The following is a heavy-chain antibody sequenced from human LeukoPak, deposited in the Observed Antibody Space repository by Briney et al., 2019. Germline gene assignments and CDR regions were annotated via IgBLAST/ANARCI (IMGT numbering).Heavy chain of an antibody. J-gene: IGHJ4*02. Sequence: PGGSLRLSCAASGFTFSSYSMNWVRQAPGKGLEWVSYISSSSSTIYYADSVKGRFTISRDNAKNSLYLQMNSLRAEDTAVYYCARGDDYVWGSWPVDYWGQGTLVTVSS. CDR3: ARGDDYVWGSWPVDY. CDR1: GFTFSSYS. D-gene: IGHD3-16*01. CDR2: ISSSSSTI. V-gene: IGHV3-48*04.